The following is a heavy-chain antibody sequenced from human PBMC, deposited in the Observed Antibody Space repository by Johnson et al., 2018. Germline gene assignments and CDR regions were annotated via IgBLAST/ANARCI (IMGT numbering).Heavy chain of an antibody. J-gene: IGHJ6*03. V-gene: IGHV3-23*04. Sequence: VQLVESGGGLVQPGGSLRLSCAASGFTFSSYAMSWVRQAPGKGLEWVSAISGSGGSPYYADSVKGRFTISRDNSKNTLYLQMNSLRAEDTAVYYCAKGGHSSSWYVYYYMDVWGKGTTVTVSS. CDR1: GFTFSSYA. D-gene: IGHD6-13*01. CDR2: ISGSGGSP. CDR3: AKGGHSSSWYVYYYMDV.